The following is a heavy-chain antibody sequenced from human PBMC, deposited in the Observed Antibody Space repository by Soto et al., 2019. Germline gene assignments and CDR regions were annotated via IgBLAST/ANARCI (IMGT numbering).Heavy chain of an antibody. V-gene: IGHV4-59*11. CDR1: GGSINNHY. J-gene: IGHJ4*02. D-gene: IGHD7-27*01. Sequence: QVHLQESGPGLVKPSETLSLTCTVSGGSINNHYWSWIRQPPGEGLEWIGYFYYTGSTNSNPSLKSRIHKSVDTFKNQVPLNLASLTAADTAIYYCARANWYSEYWGQGTLVTVSS. CDR2: FYYTGST. CDR3: ARANWYSEY.